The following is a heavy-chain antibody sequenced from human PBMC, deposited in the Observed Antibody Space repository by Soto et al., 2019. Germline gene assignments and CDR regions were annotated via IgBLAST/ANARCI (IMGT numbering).Heavy chain of an antibody. CDR1: GYTFTRYT. V-gene: IGHV1-3*01. J-gene: IGHJ6*02. CDR2: INPDNGNT. CDR3: ARDPGYYGMDV. Sequence: ASVKVSCKASGYTFTRYTMNWVRQAPGQRLEWMGWINPDNGNTKSSQKFQGRVTMTRDTSISTAYMELTSLTSDDTALYYCARDPGYYGMDVWVQGTTVTVSS.